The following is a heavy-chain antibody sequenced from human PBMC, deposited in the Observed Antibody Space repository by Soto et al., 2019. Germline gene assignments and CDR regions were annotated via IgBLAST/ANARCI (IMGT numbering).Heavy chain of an antibody. Sequence: QVQLVESGGGVVQPGRSLRLSCAASGFTFSSYAMHWVRQAPGKGLEWVAVISYDGSNKYYADSVKGRFTISRDNSKNTLYLQMNSLRAEDTAVYYCARDRHPSLESITIFAHSGKINWFDPWGQGTLVTVSS. V-gene: IGHV3-30-3*01. D-gene: IGHD3-3*01. CDR3: ARDRHPSLESITIFAHSGKINWFDP. CDR1: GFTFSSYA. J-gene: IGHJ5*02. CDR2: ISYDGSNK.